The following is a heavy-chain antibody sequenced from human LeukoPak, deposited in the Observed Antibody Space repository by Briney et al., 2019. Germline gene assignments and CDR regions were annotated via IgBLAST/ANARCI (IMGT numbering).Heavy chain of an antibody. CDR3: ARRSGGYYYDSSGYSDDAFDI. CDR1: GGTFSSYA. V-gene: IGHV1-69*13. J-gene: IGHJ3*02. D-gene: IGHD3-22*01. CDR2: IIPIFGTA. Sequence: SVKVSCKASGGTFSSYAISWVRQAPGQGLEWMGGIIPIFGTANYAQKFQGRVTITADESTSTAYMELSSLRSEDTAVYYCARRSGGYYYDSSGYSDDAFDIWGQGTMVTVSS.